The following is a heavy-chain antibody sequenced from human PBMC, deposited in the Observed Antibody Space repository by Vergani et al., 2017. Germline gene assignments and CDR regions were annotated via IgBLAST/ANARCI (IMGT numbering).Heavy chain of an antibody. J-gene: IGHJ6*03. V-gene: IGHV1-69*01. Sequence: QVQLVQSGAEVKKPGSSVKVSCKTSGGTFSSYAISWVRQAPGQGLEWMGGIIPIFGTANYAQKFQGRVTITADESTSTAYMELSSLRSEDTAVYYCARLPDEYSIFYYYMDVWGKGTTVTVSS. CDR2: IIPIFGTA. CDR1: GGTFSSYA. D-gene: IGHD6-6*01. CDR3: ARLPDEYSIFYYYMDV.